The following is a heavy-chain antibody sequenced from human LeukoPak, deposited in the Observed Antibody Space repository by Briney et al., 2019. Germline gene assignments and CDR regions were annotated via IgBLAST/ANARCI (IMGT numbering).Heavy chain of an antibody. CDR1: GYSFTSYW. J-gene: IGHJ6*03. D-gene: IGHD2-21*01. CDR2: IYPGDSDA. V-gene: IGHV5-51*01. Sequence: GESLKISCQGSGYSFTSYWIGWVRQMPGKGLELMGIIYPGDSDAIYSPPFQGQVTMSADKSISTAYLQWSSLKAADTATCYCARRGGDYDGGEYLHYRDVWGKGTTVTVSS. CDR3: ARRGGDYDGGEYLHYRDV.